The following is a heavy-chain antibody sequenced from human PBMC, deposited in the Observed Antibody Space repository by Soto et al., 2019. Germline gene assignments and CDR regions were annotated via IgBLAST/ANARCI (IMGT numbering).Heavy chain of an antibody. CDR3: AMKCSYSGSWSCFDS. Sequence: EVQLVESGGGLVQPGGSLSLSCAASGFTFSSYWMSWVRQAPGKGLEWVAKIKEDGSEKYYVDSVKGRFTISRDNAKNSLFRQMTSLRAEDTAVYYCAMKCSYSGSWSCFDSWGQGTLVTVSS. D-gene: IGHD6-13*01. J-gene: IGHJ4*02. CDR1: GFTFSSYW. V-gene: IGHV3-7*01. CDR2: IKEDGSEK.